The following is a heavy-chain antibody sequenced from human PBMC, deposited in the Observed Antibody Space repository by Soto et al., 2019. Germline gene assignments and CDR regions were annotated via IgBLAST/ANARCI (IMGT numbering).Heavy chain of an antibody. D-gene: IGHD6-19*01. Sequence: VQLVESGGGVVQPGRSLRLSCAASGFTFSDYAMHWVRQAPGKGLEWVAVVSHDGRNTHYADSVKSRFTISRDSSKNTVSLEMTSLRAEATAVYYCAKGGRQWVVQFYFNYWGQGARVTVSS. CDR2: VSHDGRNT. J-gene: IGHJ4*02. V-gene: IGHV3-30*18. CDR3: AKGGRQWVVQFYFNY. CDR1: GFTFSDYA.